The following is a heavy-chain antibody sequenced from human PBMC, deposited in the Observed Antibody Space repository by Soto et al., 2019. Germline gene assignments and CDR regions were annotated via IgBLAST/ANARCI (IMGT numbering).Heavy chain of an antibody. J-gene: IGHJ2*01. CDR3: AKDLPSIAARHRGWYFDL. V-gene: IGHV3-23*01. CDR1: GFTFSSYA. D-gene: IGHD6-6*01. Sequence: GVSLRLSCAASGFTFSSYAMSWVRQAPGKGLEWVSAISGSGGSTYYADSVKGRFTISRDNSKNTLYLQMNSLRAEDTAVYYCAKDLPSIAARHRGWYFDLWGRGTLVTVSS. CDR2: ISGSGGST.